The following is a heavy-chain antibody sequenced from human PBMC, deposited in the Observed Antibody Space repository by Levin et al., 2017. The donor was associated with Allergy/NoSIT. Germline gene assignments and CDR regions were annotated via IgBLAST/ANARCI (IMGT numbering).Heavy chain of an antibody. CDR1: GGSISSSSYY. J-gene: IGHJ5*02. CDR2: VFHDGST. CDR3: ASRTYRA. V-gene: IGHV4-39*01. D-gene: IGHD3-16*02. Sequence: SETLSLTCTVSGGSISSSSYYWGWIRQPPGEGLEWIGSVFHDGSTYYNPSLRSRITVSVATSRNQFSLKMTSLPAADTAIYASASRTYRAWGQGTLVTVSS.